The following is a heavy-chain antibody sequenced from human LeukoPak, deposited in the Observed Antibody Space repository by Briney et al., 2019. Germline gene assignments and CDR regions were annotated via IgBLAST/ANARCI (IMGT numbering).Heavy chain of an antibody. Sequence: GGSLRLSCAASGFTFSDSWMSWVRQAPGKGLEWVANMNQDGSAKGYVDSVKGRFTISRDNARNSLYLQVSSLRPEDTAVYYCATYTHWVAGDVWGQGTTVTVSS. CDR1: GFTFSDSW. CDR3: ATYTHWVAGDV. V-gene: IGHV3-7*01. CDR2: MNQDGSAK. J-gene: IGHJ6*02. D-gene: IGHD3-16*01.